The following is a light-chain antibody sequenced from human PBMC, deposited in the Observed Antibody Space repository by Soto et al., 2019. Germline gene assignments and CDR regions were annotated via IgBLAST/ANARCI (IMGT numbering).Light chain of an antibody. CDR2: DAS. CDR1: QSISSW. CDR3: QQYKSYPYT. J-gene: IGKJ2*01. Sequence: DIPMTQSPSTLSTSVGDRVTITCRASQSISSWLAWYQQKPGKAPKLLIYDASNLESGGPSRFSGSGSGTEFTLTISSLQPDDFATYYCQQYKSYPYTFGQGTKLEIK. V-gene: IGKV1-5*01.